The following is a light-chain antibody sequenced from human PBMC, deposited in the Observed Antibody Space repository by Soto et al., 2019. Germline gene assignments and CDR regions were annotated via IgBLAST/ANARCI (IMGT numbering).Light chain of an antibody. J-gene: IGLJ3*02. CDR2: DAI. CDR3: CSYAGSFTWV. V-gene: IGLV2-11*01. Sequence: QSALTQPRSVSGSPGQSVTISCTGTSGDVGAYDFVSWYQLHPGKAPKLIIFDAIKRPSGVPDRFSASKSGNTASLAISGLQAEDEGDYYCCSYAGSFTWVFGGGTQLTVL. CDR1: SGDVGAYDF.